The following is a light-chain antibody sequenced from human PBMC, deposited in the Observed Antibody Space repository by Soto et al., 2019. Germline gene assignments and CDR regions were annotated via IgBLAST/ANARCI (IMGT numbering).Light chain of an antibody. CDR2: DIS. V-gene: IGKV3-11*01. J-gene: IGKJ5*01. Sequence: EFVLTQSPATLSLSPVERAILSCRAGQSVAGSLAWYQQKPGQAPRLLIYDISTRAAAIPARFSGSGSGTDFTLTVSSLEPEDFALYYCQQRSNRITFGQGTRLEIK. CDR1: QSVAGS. CDR3: QQRSNRIT.